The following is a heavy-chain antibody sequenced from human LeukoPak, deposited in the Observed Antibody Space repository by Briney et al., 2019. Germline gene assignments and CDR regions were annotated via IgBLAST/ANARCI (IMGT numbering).Heavy chain of an antibody. CDR2: IYYSGNT. J-gene: IGHJ4*02. V-gene: IGHV4-59*01. CDR1: GGSISPYY. Sequence: PSETLSLTCTVSGGSISPYYWSWIRQPPGKGLEWLGYIYYSGNTDYNPSLKSRVAISVDTYKNQFSLKLSSVTAADTAVYYCAMSTGTTMFIDYWGQGTLVTVSS. D-gene: IGHD3-10*02. CDR3: AMSTGTTMFIDY.